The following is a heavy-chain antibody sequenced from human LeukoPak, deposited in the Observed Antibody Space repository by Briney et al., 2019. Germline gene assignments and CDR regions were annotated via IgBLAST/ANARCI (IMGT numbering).Heavy chain of an antibody. D-gene: IGHD6-13*01. CDR1: GYTLTELS. CDR2: FDPGDGET. Sequence: GASVKVSCKVSGYTLTELSMHWVRQAPGKGLEWMGGFDPGDGETIYAQKFQGRVTMTEDTSTDTAYMELSSLRSEDTAVYYCATPGGSSNRAFDIWGQGTVVTVSS. CDR3: ATPGGSSNRAFDI. J-gene: IGHJ3*02. V-gene: IGHV1-24*01.